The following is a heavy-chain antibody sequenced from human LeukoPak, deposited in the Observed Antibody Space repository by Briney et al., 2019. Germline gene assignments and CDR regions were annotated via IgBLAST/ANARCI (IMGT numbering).Heavy chain of an antibody. CDR3: ARPGIAVARGAFDI. D-gene: IGHD6-19*01. CDR1: GDSISSYY. CDR2: IYTSGST. Sequence: SETLSLTCTVSGDSISSYYWTWIRQSAGKGLEWIGRIYTSGSTNYNPSLKSRVTISVDTSKNQFSLKLSSVTAADTAVYYCARPGIAVARGAFDIWGQGTMVTVSS. J-gene: IGHJ3*02. V-gene: IGHV4-4*07.